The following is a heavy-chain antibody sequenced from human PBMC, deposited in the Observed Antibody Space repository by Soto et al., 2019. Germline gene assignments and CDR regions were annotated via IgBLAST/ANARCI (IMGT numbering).Heavy chain of an antibody. CDR1: GGSISSGGYY. V-gene: IGHV4-31*03. CDR3: ARDVAYGSGSPFDYYGMDV. Sequence: QVQLQESGPGLVKPSQTLSLTCTVSGGSISSGGYYWSWIRQHPGKGLEWIGYIYYSGSTYYNPSRKSRVTISVDTSKNQFSLKLSSVTAADTAVYYCARDVAYGSGSPFDYYGMDVWGQGTTVTVSS. D-gene: IGHD3-10*01. J-gene: IGHJ6*02. CDR2: IYYSGST.